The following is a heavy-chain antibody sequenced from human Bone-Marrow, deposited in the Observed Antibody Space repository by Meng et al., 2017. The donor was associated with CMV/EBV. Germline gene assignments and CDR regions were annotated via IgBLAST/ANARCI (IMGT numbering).Heavy chain of an antibody. Sequence: GGSLRLSCAASGFTFSSYAMSWVRQAPGKGLEWVLGISNSGGSTYYADSVKGRFTISRDNSKNTLYLQMNSLRAEDTAVYYCAKILRYLDCYFDFWGQGTRVTVSS. CDR2: ISNSGGST. D-gene: IGHD3-9*01. CDR3: AKILRYLDCYFDF. V-gene: IGHV3-23*01. CDR1: GFTFSSYA. J-gene: IGHJ4*02.